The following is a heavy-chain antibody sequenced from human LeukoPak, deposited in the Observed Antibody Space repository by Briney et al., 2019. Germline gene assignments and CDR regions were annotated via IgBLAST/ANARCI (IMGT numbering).Heavy chain of an antibody. CDR3: ARGGAPYYYSAGYRNFDY. V-gene: IGHV1-2*02. CDR1: GYTFTDYY. J-gene: IGHJ4*02. Sequence: ASVKVSCKASGYTFTDYYMHWVRQAPGQGLEWVGLINPNSGDTNYAQKFQVRVTMTRDTSISTAYMEVNRLRSDDTAVYYCARGGAPYYYSAGYRNFDYWGQGTLVTVSS. CDR2: INPNSGDT. D-gene: IGHD3-22*01.